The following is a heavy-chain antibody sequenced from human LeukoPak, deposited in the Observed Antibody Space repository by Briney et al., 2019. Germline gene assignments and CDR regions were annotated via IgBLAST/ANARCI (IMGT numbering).Heavy chain of an antibody. CDR1: GGSISSYY. J-gene: IGHJ4*02. CDR2: IYYSGST. Sequence: PSETLSHTCTVSGGSISSYYWSWIRQPPGKGLEWIGYIYYSGSTNYNPSLKSRVTISVDTSKNQFSLKLSSVTAADTAVYYCARERREAYYFDYWGQGTLVTVSS. CDR3: ARERREAYYFDY. V-gene: IGHV4-59*01. D-gene: IGHD5-24*01.